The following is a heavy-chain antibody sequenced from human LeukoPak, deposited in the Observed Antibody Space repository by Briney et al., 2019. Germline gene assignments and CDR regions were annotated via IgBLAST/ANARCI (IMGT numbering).Heavy chain of an antibody. CDR1: GYTFTSHG. D-gene: IGHD4-23*01. V-gene: IGHV1-18*01. CDR2: TSAYNGNT. Sequence: ASVKGSCKASGYTFTSHGISGVRQAPAQGREWMGWTSAYNGNTNYPQELQGRVTMTTDTSTSTAYMELRSLRSGDTAVYYCASSIHGGNGIYYGMDVWGQGTTVTVSS. CDR3: ASSIHGGNGIYYGMDV. J-gene: IGHJ6*02.